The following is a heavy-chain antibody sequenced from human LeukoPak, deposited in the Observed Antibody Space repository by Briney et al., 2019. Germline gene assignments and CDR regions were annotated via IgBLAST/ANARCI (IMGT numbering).Heavy chain of an antibody. CDR3: ARGGDSSSPFDY. Sequence: SETLSLTCAVSGGSISSYYWSWIRQPPGKGLEWIGYIYYSGGTNYNPSLKSRVTISVDTSKNQFSLKLSSVTAANTAVYYCARGGDSSSPFDYWGQGTLVTVSS. CDR2: IYYSGGT. V-gene: IGHV4-59*01. D-gene: IGHD6-6*01. J-gene: IGHJ4*02. CDR1: GGSISSYY.